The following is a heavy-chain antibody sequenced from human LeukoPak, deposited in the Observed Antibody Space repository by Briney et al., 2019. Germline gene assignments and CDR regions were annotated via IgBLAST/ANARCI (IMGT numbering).Heavy chain of an antibody. CDR2: ISYDGSNK. CDR1: GFTFSSYG. D-gene: IGHD4-11*01. Sequence: GGSLRLSCAASGFTFSSYGMHWVRQAPGKGLEWVAVISYDGSNKYYADSVKGRFTISRDNSKNTLYLQMNSLRAEDTAVYYCARFLPTGNWFDPWGQGTLVTVSS. J-gene: IGHJ5*02. CDR3: ARFLPTGNWFDP. V-gene: IGHV3-30*03.